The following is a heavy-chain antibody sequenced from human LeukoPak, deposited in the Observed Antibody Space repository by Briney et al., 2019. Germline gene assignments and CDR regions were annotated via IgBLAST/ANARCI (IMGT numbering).Heavy chain of an antibody. CDR1: GYTLTELS. Sequence: GASVKVSCKVSGYTLTELSMHWVRQAPGKGLEWMGRFDPEDGETIYAQTLQGRVTMTEDTSTDTAYMELSSLRSEDTAVYYCATEALDDSDSYFEYRGQGTLVTVSS. J-gene: IGHJ4*02. CDR2: FDPEDGET. V-gene: IGHV1-24*01. D-gene: IGHD3-10*01. CDR3: ATEALDDSDSYFEY.